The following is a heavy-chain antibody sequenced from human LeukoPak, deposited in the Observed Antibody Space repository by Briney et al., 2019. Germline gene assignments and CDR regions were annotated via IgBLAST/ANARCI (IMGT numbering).Heavy chain of an antibody. D-gene: IGHD5-18*01. Sequence: SQTLSLTCTVSGGSISSGDYYWSWIRQPPGKGLEWIGYIYYSGSTYYNPSLKSRVTISVDTSKNQFSLKLSSVTAADTAVYYCARVLDSGGDTAMVTLAVYPDAFDIWGQGTMVTVSS. V-gene: IGHV4-30-4*01. CDR1: GGSISSGDYY. CDR3: ARVLDSGGDTAMVTLAVYPDAFDI. CDR2: IYYSGST. J-gene: IGHJ3*02.